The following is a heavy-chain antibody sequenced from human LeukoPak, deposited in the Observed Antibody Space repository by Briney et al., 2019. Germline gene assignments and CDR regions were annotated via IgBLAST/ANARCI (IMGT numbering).Heavy chain of an antibody. CDR2: IKEDGSEK. D-gene: IGHD5/OR15-5a*01. Sequence: GGSLILACAASGSTFSSSWMTWVRQTPGRGLEWVANIKEDGSEKYYVDSVKGRSTISRDNAKNSLYLQMNSLRAEDTALYYCATGVGADWGQGTLVTVSS. CDR1: GSTFSSSW. CDR3: ATGVGAD. J-gene: IGHJ4*02. V-gene: IGHV3-7*01.